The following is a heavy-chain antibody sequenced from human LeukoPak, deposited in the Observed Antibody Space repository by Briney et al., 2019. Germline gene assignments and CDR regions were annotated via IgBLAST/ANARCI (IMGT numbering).Heavy chain of an antibody. CDR2: ISGSGGST. Sequence: GGSLRLSCAASGFTFSDYNMRWIRQAPGKGLEWVSAISGSGGSTYYADSVKGRFTISRDNSKNTLYLQMNSLRAEDTAVYYCAKSMRYYYDSSGDYWGQGTLVTVSS. CDR3: AKSMRYYYDSSGDY. J-gene: IGHJ4*02. V-gene: IGHV3-23*01. CDR1: GFTFSDYN. D-gene: IGHD3-22*01.